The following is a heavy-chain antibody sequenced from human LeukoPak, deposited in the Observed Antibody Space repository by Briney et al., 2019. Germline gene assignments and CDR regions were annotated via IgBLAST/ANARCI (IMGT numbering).Heavy chain of an antibody. CDR3: ARRPYGLNSYSYYMDV. J-gene: IGHJ6*03. CDR1: GGSISSYY. Sequence: SETLSLTCTVPGGSISSYYWSWIRQPPGKGLEWIGYTEASGSTNYNPSLKSRATIPVDTSKNQFSLKLRSVTAADTAVYYCARRPYGLNSYSYYMDVWGKGTTVTVSS. CDR2: TEASGST. V-gene: IGHV4-4*09. D-gene: IGHD3-10*01.